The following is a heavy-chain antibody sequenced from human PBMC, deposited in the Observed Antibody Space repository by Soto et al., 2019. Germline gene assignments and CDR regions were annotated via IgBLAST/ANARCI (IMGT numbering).Heavy chain of an antibody. J-gene: IGHJ6*02. Sequence: GASVKVSCKASGGTFSSYAISWVRQAPGQGLEWMGGIIPIFGTANYAQKFQGRVTITADESTSTAYMELSSLRSEDTAVYYCARQLSSGWYPSTYYYYYYGMDVWGQGTTVTVSS. CDR3: ARQLSSGWYPSTYYYYYYGMDV. CDR1: GGTFSSYA. V-gene: IGHV1-69*13. D-gene: IGHD6-19*01. CDR2: IIPIFGTA.